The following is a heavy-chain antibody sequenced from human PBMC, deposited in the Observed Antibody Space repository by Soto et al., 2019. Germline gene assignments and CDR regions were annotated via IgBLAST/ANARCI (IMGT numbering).Heavy chain of an antibody. Sequence: VQLLESGGGLVQPGGSLRLSCAASGFTFSSYVMSWVRQTPGKGLEWVSGISGSTVNTFYADSVKGRFTISRDNSKNTLFLQMNSLRAEDTAIYYCAKVRYSVTYWDSWGQGALVIVSS. CDR1: GFTFSSYV. CDR2: ISGSTVNT. J-gene: IGHJ4*02. D-gene: IGHD5-18*01. CDR3: AKVRYSVTYWDS. V-gene: IGHV3-23*01.